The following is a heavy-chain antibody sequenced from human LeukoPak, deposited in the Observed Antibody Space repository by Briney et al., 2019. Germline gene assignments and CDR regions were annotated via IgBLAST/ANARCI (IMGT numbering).Heavy chain of an antibody. CDR1: GYTFTSYA. V-gene: IGHV1-3*01. J-gene: IGHJ4*02. CDR2: INAGNGNT. CDR3: ARDLGYCSSTSCYPGAFDY. Sequence: ASMKVSCKASGYTFTSYAMHWVRQAPGQRLEWMGWINAGNGNTKYSQKFQGRVTITRDTSASTAYMELSSLRSEDTAVYYCARDLGYCSSTSCYPGAFDYWGQGTLVTVSS. D-gene: IGHD2-2*01.